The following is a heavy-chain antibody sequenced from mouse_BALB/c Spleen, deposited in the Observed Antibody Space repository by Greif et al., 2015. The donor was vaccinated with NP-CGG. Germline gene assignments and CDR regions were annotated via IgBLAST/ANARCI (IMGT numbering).Heavy chain of an antibody. Sequence: EVKLMESGGGLVQPGGSLKLSCAASGFDFSRYWMSWVRQAPGKGLEWIGEINPDSSTINYTPSLKDKFIISRDNAKNTLYLQMSKVRSEDTALYYCARPSGYGESWFAYWGQGTLVTVSA. CDR1: GFDFSRYW. CDR2: INPDSSTI. D-gene: IGHD1-2*01. CDR3: ARPSGYGESWFAY. J-gene: IGHJ3*01. V-gene: IGHV4-1*02.